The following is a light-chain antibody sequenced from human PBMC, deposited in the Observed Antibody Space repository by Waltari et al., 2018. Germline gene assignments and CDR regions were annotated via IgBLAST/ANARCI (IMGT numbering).Light chain of an antibody. CDR1: QSVSNNY. CDR2: GAS. J-gene: IGKJ1*01. V-gene: IGKV3-20*01. CDR3: QQYATSPRT. Sequence: ENVLTQSPGTLSLSPGERATLPCRARQSVSNNYLAWYQQKPGQAPRLLVYGASVRATGFPDRFSGSGSGTDFTLTISRLEPEDFAVYYCQQYATSPRTFGQGTKVEVK.